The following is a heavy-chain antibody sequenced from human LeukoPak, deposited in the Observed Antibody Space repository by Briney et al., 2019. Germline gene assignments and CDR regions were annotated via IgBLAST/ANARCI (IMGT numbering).Heavy chain of an antibody. D-gene: IGHD3-10*01. V-gene: IGHV1-2*02. J-gene: IGHJ4*02. CDR3: ARAQYYYPHHYYVY. Sequence: ASVKVSCKASGYTFTGYFMNWVRQAPGQGLEWMGWINPNGGDTTYAQKFQGRVTMTRDTSISTAYMELGRLRSDDTAVYYCARAQYYYPHHYYVYWGQGTLVTVSS. CDR1: GYTFTGYF. CDR2: INPNGGDT.